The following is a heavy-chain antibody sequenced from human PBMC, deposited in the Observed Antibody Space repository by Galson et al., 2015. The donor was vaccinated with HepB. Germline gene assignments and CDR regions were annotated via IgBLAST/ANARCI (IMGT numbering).Heavy chain of an antibody. CDR2: MNPNSGDT. J-gene: IGHJ4*02. CDR3: ARGFDFWSGFSLVNH. Sequence: SVTVSCKASGSTFTSYDINWVRQATGQGLEWMGWMNPNSGDTGYAQKSQGRVTLTRNISISTAYMELTSLTSEDTAVYFCARGFDFWSGFSLVNHWGQGTLVTVSS. D-gene: IGHD3-3*01. V-gene: IGHV1-8*01. CDR1: GSTFTSYD.